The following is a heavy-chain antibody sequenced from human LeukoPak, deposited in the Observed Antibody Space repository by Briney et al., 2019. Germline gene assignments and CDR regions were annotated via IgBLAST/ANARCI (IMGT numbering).Heavy chain of an antibody. D-gene: IGHD1-7*01. V-gene: IGHV3-30-3*01. Sequence: SLRLSCVASGFTFSSYAMHWVRQAPGKGLEWVAVISYDGSNKYYADSVKGRFTISRDNSKNTLYLQMNSLRAEDTAVYYCARERNWNYGPNWFDPWGQGTLVTVSS. CDR1: GFTFSSYA. J-gene: IGHJ5*02. CDR3: ARERNWNYGPNWFDP. CDR2: ISYDGSNK.